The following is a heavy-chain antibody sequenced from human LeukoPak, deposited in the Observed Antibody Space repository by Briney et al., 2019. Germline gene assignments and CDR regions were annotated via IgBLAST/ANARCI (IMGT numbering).Heavy chain of an antibody. D-gene: IGHD6-19*01. CDR3: ARDNSGWYGYFDY. V-gene: IGHV4-61*02. CDR2: IYTSGST. CDR1: GGSISSGSYY. Sequence: SETLSLTCTVSGGSISSGSYYWSWIRQPAGKGLEWIGRIYTSGSTNYNPSLKSRVTISVDTSKNQFSLKLSSVTAADTAVYYCARDNSGWYGYFDYWGQGTLVTVSS. J-gene: IGHJ4*02.